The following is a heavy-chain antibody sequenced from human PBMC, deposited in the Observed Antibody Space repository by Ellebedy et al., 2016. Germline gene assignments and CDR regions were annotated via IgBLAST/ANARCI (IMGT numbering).Heavy chain of an antibody. D-gene: IGHD4-11*01. J-gene: IGHJ4*02. CDR3: AHRTTVTSVDY. CDR2: VYGNDDK. CDR1: GFLLTTNQVV. Sequence: SGPTLVKPTQTLTLTCTFSGFLLTTNQVVVGWVRQPPGQALEWLAFVYGNDDKRYSPSLRTRVTITKDTSKNQVVLTMTDMAPMDTATYYCAHRTTVTSVDYWGQGTLVTVSS. V-gene: IGHV2-5*01.